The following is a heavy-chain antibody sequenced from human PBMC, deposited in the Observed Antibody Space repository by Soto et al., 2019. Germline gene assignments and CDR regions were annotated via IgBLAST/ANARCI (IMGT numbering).Heavy chain of an antibody. CDR3: AREITTVTNYYYYGMDV. Sequence: QVQLVQSGAEVKKPGASVKVSCKASGYTFISYALHWVRQAPGQRLEWMGWINAGNGDTKYSQRLQGRVTITRDTSASTAYMELSSLRSEDTAVYYCAREITTVTNYYYYGMDVWGQGTTVTVSS. CDR2: INAGNGDT. CDR1: GYTFISYA. V-gene: IGHV1-3*01. J-gene: IGHJ6*02. D-gene: IGHD4-17*01.